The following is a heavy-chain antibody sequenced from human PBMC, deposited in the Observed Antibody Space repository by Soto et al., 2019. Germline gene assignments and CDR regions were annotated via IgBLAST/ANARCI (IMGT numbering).Heavy chain of an antibody. CDR3: ARDQPNYGGNSIDAFDI. CDR1: GFTFSDYY. Sequence: QVQLVESGGGLLRPGGSLRLSCAASGFTFSDYYMSWIRQAPGKGLELISYISDSGSTIDYADSVKGRFTISRDTARRSMSLQMNSLRDEDTAVYYCARDQPNYGGNSIDAFDIWGQGIVVTVSS. D-gene: IGHD4-17*01. CDR2: ISDSGSTI. V-gene: IGHV3-11*01. J-gene: IGHJ3*02.